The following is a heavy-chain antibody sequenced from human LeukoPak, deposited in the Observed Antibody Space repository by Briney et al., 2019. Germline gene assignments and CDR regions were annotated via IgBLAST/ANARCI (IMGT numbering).Heavy chain of an antibody. D-gene: IGHD5-24*01. J-gene: IGHJ4*02. CDR3: ATSRDKHLPFDY. Sequence: ASVKVSCKVSGYTLTELSMHWVRQAPGKGLEWMGGFDPEDGETIYAQKFQGRVTMTEDTSTDTACMELSSLRSEDTAVYYCATSRDKHLPFDYWGQGTLVTVSS. CDR1: GYTLTELS. V-gene: IGHV1-24*01. CDR2: FDPEDGET.